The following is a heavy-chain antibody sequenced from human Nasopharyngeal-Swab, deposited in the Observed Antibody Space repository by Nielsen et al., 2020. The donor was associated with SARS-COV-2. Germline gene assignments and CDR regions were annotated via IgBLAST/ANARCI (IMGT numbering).Heavy chain of an antibody. V-gene: IGHV3-7*01. J-gene: IGHJ3*02. Sequence: GGSLRLSCAASGFTFSSYWMRWVRQAPGKGLEWVANIKQDGSEKYYVDSVKGRFTISRDNAKNSLYLQMNSLRAEDTAVYYCARAIIGYSDAFDIWGQGTMVTVSS. CDR2: IKQDGSEK. D-gene: IGHD3-22*01. CDR1: GFTFSSYW. CDR3: ARAIIGYSDAFDI.